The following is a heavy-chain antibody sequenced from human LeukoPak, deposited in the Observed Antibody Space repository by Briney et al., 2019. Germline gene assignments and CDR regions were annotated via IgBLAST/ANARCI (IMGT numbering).Heavy chain of an antibody. D-gene: IGHD6-19*01. CDR2: ISGSGGST. CDR1: GFTFSSYA. CDR3: ASDLGPAVAEP. J-gene: IGHJ5*02. V-gene: IGHV3-23*01. Sequence: GGSLRLSCAAPGFTFSSYAMSWVRQAPGKGLEWVSAISGSGGSTYYADSVKGRFAIPRDNSKNTLYLQMNSLRAEDTAVYYCASDLGPAVAEPWGQGTLVTVSS.